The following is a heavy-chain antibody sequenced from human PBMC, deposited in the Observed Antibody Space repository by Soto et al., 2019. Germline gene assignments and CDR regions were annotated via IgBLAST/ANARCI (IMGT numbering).Heavy chain of an antibody. CDR3: ATTRGIAVGGSFDY. CDR1: GGSLSSSSSY. D-gene: IGHD6-13*01. Sequence: PSETLSLTCTVSGGSLSSSSSYWGWILQPPGKGLEWIGTIYSASTYYNPSLKSRVTISVDTSKNQFSLKLSSVAAADTAIYFCATTRGIAVGGSFDYWGHGTLVTVSS. V-gene: IGHV4-39*01. J-gene: IGHJ5*01. CDR2: IYSAST.